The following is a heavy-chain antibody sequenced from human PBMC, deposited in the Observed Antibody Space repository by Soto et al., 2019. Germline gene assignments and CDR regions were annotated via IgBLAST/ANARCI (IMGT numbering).Heavy chain of an antibody. Sequence: SVKVSCKASGGTFSSYAISWVRQAPGQGLEWMGGIIPIFGTANYAQKFQGRVTITADESTSTAYMELSSLRSEDTAVYYCAXGPSSSSIIGGYYYYYYGMDVWGQGTTVTVSS. D-gene: IGHD6-6*01. V-gene: IGHV1-69*13. J-gene: IGHJ6*02. CDR1: GGTFSSYA. CDR3: AXGPSSSSIIGGYYYYYYGMDV. CDR2: IIPIFGTA.